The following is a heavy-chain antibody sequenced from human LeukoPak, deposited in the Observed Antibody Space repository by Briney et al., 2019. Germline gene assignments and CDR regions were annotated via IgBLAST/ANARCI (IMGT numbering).Heavy chain of an antibody. CDR3: ARGVRSIAARKRAFDI. CDR2: IYTSGST. J-gene: IGHJ3*02. Sequence: PSETLSLTCTVSGGSSSSYYWSWIRQPAGKGLEWIGRIYTSGSTNYNPSLKSRVTMSVDTSKNQFSLKLSSVTAADTAVYYCARGVRSIAARKRAFDIWGQGTMVTVSS. V-gene: IGHV4-4*07. D-gene: IGHD6-6*01. CDR1: GGSSSSYY.